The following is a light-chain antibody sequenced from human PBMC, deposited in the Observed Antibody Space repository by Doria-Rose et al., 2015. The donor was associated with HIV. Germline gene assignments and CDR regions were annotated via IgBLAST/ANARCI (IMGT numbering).Light chain of an antibody. CDR1: QRVKSSY. CDR2: DAS. J-gene: IGKJ5*01. V-gene: IGKV3-20*01. CDR3: QQYGTSRGT. Sequence: TQSPGTLSLSPGERVTLSCRASQRVKSSYLAWYQQKPGQAPSLLIYDASTRATGIPDRFSGSGSGTDFTLTISRLEPEDVAVYYCQQYGTSRGTFGQGARLEIK.